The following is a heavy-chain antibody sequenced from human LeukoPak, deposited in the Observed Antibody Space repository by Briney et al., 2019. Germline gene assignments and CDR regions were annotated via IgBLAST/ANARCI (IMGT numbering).Heavy chain of an antibody. Sequence: SETLSLTCTVSGGSISSYYWSWIRQPPGKGLEWIGYIYYSGSTNYNPSLKSRVTISVDTSKNQFSLKLSSVTAADTAAYYCARDRSGTFDYWGQGTLVTVSS. CDR2: IYYSGST. D-gene: IGHD2-15*01. CDR3: ARDRSGTFDY. CDR1: GGSISSYY. J-gene: IGHJ4*02. V-gene: IGHV4-59*01.